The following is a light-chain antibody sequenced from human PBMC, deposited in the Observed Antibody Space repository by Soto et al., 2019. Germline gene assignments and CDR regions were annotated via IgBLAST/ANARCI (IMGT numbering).Light chain of an antibody. J-gene: IGKJ4*01. V-gene: IGKV3-11*01. CDR3: QQRANWPPLT. Sequence: EIFLTQSPATLSLSPGHRAVLSCRASQTVYSYLAWYQHKPGQAPRLRIYDASKRATDIPPRFSGSGYGTDFTPTISSLEPDDFAGYYCQQRANWPPLTFGVGTKVEI. CDR2: DAS. CDR1: QTVYSY.